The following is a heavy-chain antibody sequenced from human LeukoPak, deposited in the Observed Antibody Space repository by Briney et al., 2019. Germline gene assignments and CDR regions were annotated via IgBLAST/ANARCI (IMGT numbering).Heavy chain of an antibody. Sequence: PGGSLRLSCAASGFTFISYTVHWVRQAPGKGLEWVALISYDGSYKYYADSVKGRFTISRDNSKNTLYLQMKSLRTEDTAVYYCARERGYSGYDSREYNYFDYWGQGTLVTVSS. J-gene: IGHJ4*02. CDR1: GFTFISYT. CDR2: ISYDGSYK. V-gene: IGHV3-30*04. CDR3: ARERGYSGYDSREYNYFDY. D-gene: IGHD5-12*01.